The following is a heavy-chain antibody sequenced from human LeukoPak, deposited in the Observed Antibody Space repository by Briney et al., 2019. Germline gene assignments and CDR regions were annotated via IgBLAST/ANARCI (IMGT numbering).Heavy chain of an antibody. V-gene: IGHV4-39*07. Sequence: SETLSLTCSVSGGSISSRTYYWAWIRQPPGKGLEWIGSINYSGKITYNPSLKSRVTVSLDTSKNQFSLTLSSVTATDTAVYYCARDFGDWRTDYWGQGTLVTVSS. CDR2: INYSGKI. CDR1: GGSISSRTYY. CDR3: ARDFGDWRTDY. J-gene: IGHJ4*02. D-gene: IGHD2-21*02.